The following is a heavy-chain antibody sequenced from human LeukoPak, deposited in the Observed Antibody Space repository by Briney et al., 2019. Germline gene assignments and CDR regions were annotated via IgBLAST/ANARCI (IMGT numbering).Heavy chain of an antibody. J-gene: IGHJ4*02. CDR2: ISGSGRST. V-gene: IGHV3-23*01. Sequence: GGSLRLSCAASGFTFSSYSMNWVRQAPGKGLEWVSSISGSGRSTYYAGSVKGRFTISRDNSKDTVYLQMNSLRAEDTAVYYCAKDYYYGNWGQGTLVTVSA. D-gene: IGHD3-10*01. CDR1: GFTFSSYS. CDR3: AKDYYYGN.